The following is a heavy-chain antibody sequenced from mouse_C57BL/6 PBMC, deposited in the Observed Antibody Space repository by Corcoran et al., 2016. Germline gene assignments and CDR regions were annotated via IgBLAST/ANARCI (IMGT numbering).Heavy chain of an antibody. CDR2: IYPGSGNT. CDR1: GYAFSSYW. J-gene: IGHJ4*01. Sequence: QVQLQQSGAELVKPGASVKISCKASGYAFSSYWMNWVKQRPGQGLEWIARIYPGSGNTYYNEKFKGKATLTAEKSSSTAYMQLSSLTSEDSAVYFCARSGGYAMDYWGQGTSVTVSS. CDR3: ARSGGYAMDY. D-gene: IGHD3-1*01. V-gene: IGHV1-76*01.